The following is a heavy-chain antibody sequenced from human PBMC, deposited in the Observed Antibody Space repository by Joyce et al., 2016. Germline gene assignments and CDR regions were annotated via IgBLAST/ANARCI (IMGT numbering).Heavy chain of an antibody. CDR3: VRLPRGDRAIDH. J-gene: IGHJ4*02. V-gene: IGHV2-5*02. CDR2: IYWDDEK. CDR1: GFSLDTNGMG. D-gene: IGHD3-10*01. Sequence: QITLKESGPTLVKPTQTLTLICNFSGFSLDTNGMGVGWIRQPPRKALEWLATIYWDDEKRYNPSLKPRLTITRDTSEAPVVLTITDMAPVDTAIYFCVRLPRGDRAIDHWGRGTLVTVSS.